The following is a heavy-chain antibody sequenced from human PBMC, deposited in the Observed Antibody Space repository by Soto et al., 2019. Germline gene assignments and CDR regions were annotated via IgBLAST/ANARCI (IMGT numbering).Heavy chain of an antibody. CDR1: GYTFSSYG. CDR3: ARDCCSRTRGYMDV. CDR2: ISTYNGDI. D-gene: IGHD2-2*01. Sequence: QVQLVQSGTEVKEPGASVKVSCKASGYTFSSYGISWVRQAPGQGLEWMGWISTYNGDINYAQMLQGRVNVTTDTSTSTAYMELRSLRSDDTAVYYCARDCCSRTRGYMDVWGKGTTVTVSS. V-gene: IGHV1-18*01. J-gene: IGHJ6*03.